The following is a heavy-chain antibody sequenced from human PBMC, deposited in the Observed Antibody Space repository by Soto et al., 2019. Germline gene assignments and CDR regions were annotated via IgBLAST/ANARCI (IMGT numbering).Heavy chain of an antibody. CDR1: GGSISSYY. J-gene: IGHJ4*02. CDR2: VSYSGST. V-gene: IGHV4-59*01. D-gene: IGHD6-13*01. CDR3: ARGGCSSCLFDY. Sequence: SETLSLTCTVSGGSISSYYWSWIRQPPGKGLEWIGYVSYSGSTNYNPSLKSRVTISVDTSKNQFSMRLSSVSTADTAVYYCARGGCSSCLFDYWGQGTLVTVSS.